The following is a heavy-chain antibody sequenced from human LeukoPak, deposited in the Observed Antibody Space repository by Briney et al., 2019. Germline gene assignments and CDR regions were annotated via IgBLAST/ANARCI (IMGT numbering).Heavy chain of an antibody. Sequence: SETLSLTCTVSGGSISSYYWSWIRQPPGKGLEWIGYIYYSGSTNYNPSLKSRVTISVDTSKNQFSLKLSSVTAADTAVYYCARDYYDSSGYLGPADCWGQGTLVTVSS. CDR2: IYYSGST. D-gene: IGHD3-22*01. CDR3: ARDYYDSSGYLGPADC. V-gene: IGHV4-59*01. CDR1: GGSISSYY. J-gene: IGHJ4*02.